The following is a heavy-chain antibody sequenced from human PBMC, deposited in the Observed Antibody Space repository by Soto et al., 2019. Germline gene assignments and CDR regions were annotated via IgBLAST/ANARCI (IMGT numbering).Heavy chain of an antibody. CDR1: GFTFSSDG. D-gene: IGHD3-10*01. J-gene: IGHJ6*02. Sequence: GGSLRLSCAASGFTFSSDGMHWVRQAPGKVLEWVAVIWYDGSNKYYADSVKGRFTISRDNSKNTLYLQMNSLRAEDTAVYYCARVYDYGSGLLDYYGMDVWGQGTTVTVSS. V-gene: IGHV3-33*01. CDR3: ARVYDYGSGLLDYYGMDV. CDR2: IWYDGSNK.